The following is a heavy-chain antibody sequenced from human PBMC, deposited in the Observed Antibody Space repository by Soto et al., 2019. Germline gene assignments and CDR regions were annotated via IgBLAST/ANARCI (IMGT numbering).Heavy chain of an antibody. D-gene: IGHD4-4*01. J-gene: IGHJ6*02. CDR1: GGIFRTYS. CDR3: PSRQGGNLDNYYNMDV. Sequence: QVQLVQSGAEVKRPGSSVKVSCKASGGIFRTYSIYWVRQAPGQGLEWMGSIIPLFGTPNYAQKFQGRVIISADESTSTAYMEVTSLRSEDTAMYFCPSRQGGNLDNYYNMDVWGQGTTVTVSS. V-gene: IGHV1-69*18. CDR2: IIPLFGTP.